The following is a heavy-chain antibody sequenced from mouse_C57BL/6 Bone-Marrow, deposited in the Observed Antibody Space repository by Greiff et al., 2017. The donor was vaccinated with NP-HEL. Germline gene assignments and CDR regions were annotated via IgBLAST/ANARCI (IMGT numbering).Heavy chain of an antibody. CDR2: IWSGGST. D-gene: IGHD4-1*01. Sequence: QVQLKQSGPGLVQPSQSLSITCTVPGFSLTSYGVHWVRQSPGKGLEWLGVIWSGGSTDYHAAFISRLSISKDNSKIQVFFKMNSRQADDTAIYYCARNWAFAYWGQGTLVTVSA. J-gene: IGHJ3*01. CDR3: ARNWAFAY. V-gene: IGHV2-2*01. CDR1: GFSLTSYG.